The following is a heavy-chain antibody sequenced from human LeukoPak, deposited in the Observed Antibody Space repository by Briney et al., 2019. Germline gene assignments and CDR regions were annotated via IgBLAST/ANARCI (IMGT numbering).Heavy chain of an antibody. CDR1: GFTFSNVW. CDR2: IKRKSDGGTT. V-gene: IGHV3-15*01. J-gene: IGHJ4*02. D-gene: IGHD3-10*01. Sequence: GGSLRLSCAASGFTFSNVWMTWVRQAPGKGLEWVGRIKRKSDGGTTDYAAPVKGRFTISRDDSKDTLFLQMSSLKTEDTAVYYCTTLPALLWLGGRPTGFWGQGTLVTVSS. CDR3: TTLPALLWLGGRPTGF.